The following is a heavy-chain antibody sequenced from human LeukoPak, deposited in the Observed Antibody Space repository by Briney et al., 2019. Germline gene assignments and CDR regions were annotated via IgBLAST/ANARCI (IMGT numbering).Heavy chain of an antibody. Sequence: GGSLRLSCAASGFRFSDYILDWVRQAPGKGLEWVGRIRRKRNGYTTEYAASVKGRFTISRDDLKKSLDLHMTSLKTDGTAVYYCSRDGTEGDNSAFDIWGQGTMVTVSS. D-gene: IGHD3-22*01. V-gene: IGHV3-72*01. CDR1: GFRFSDYI. J-gene: IGHJ3*02. CDR2: IRRKRNGYTT. CDR3: SRDGTEGDNSAFDI.